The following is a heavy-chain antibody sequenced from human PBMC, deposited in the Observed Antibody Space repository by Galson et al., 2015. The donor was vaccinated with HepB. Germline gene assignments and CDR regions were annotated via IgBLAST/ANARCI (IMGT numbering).Heavy chain of an antibody. D-gene: IGHD2-15*01. CDR3: AKDGIMVANNPYHFHN. V-gene: IGHV3-23*01. J-gene: IGHJ4*02. CDR2: ITSSGGNS. CDR1: GFSFTSYA. Sequence: SLRLSCAASGFSFTSYAMTWVRQAPGKGLEWVSSITSSGGNSYYTDSVKGRFTVSRDNSKNTLLLQLNSLRAEDTAMYFCAKDGIMVANNPYHFHNWGQGTLVTVSS.